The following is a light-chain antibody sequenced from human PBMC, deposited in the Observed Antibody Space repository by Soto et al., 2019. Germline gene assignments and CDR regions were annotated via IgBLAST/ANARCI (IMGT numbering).Light chain of an antibody. Sequence: DIQMTQSPSSLSASVGDRVTITCRASQGISNYLAWYQQKPGKVPKLLIYAASTLEAGVPSRFRGSGSGTDFTFTISRPQPEDFATYFCQETYSSLTFGGGTKVDIK. CDR1: QGISNY. CDR2: AAS. J-gene: IGKJ4*01. CDR3: QETYSSLT. V-gene: IGKV1-27*01.